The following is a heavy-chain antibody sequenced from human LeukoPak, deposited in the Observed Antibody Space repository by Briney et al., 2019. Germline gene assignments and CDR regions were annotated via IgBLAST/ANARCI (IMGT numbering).Heavy chain of an antibody. CDR3: ARDLATAATADRAFDI. J-gene: IGHJ3*02. Sequence: PSETLSLTCTVSGGSMTGYYWSWIRQPAGKGLEWIGRIYSSGSTNYNPSLKSRLTMSVDTSKNPFSLKLSSVTAADTALYYCARDLATAATADRAFDIWGQGTMVTVSS. CDR2: IYSSGST. V-gene: IGHV4-4*07. D-gene: IGHD6-13*01. CDR1: GGSMTGYY.